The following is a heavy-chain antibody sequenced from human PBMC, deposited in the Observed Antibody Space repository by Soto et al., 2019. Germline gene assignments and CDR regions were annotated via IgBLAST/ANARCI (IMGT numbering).Heavy chain of an antibody. Sequence: GVSLRLSCAASGFTFRNYGMNWVRQAPGKGLEWVSYIGLGSSTKYYADSVEGRFTISRDNSKNTLYLQMNGLRLDDTAVYYCVTAVRTRLDNWGPGTLVTVSS. D-gene: IGHD3-10*01. CDR2: IGLGSSTK. V-gene: IGHV3-48*01. CDR3: VTAVRTRLDN. J-gene: IGHJ4*02. CDR1: GFTFRNYG.